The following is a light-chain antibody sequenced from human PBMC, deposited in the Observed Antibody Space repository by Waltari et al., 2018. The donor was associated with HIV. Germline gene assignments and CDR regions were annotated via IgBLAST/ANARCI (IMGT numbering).Light chain of an antibody. CDR2: GAS. CDR1: QNVTYRTRKRDY. V-gene: IGKV4-1*01. Sequence: DVVTTQYPDSLPLSLGERAPINCKTSQNVTYRTRKRDYHSIAWYQHKPGQAPKLLFYGASVQEPGTPDRFRASGSGTDFSLTISSLQSEDVAVYYCHQYYTPPFTFGAGTRVDI. J-gene: IGKJ3*01. CDR3: HQYYTPPFT.